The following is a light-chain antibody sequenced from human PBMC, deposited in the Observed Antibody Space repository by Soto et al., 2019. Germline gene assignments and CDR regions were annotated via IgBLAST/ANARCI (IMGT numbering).Light chain of an antibody. J-gene: IGKJ4*01. CDR2: AAS. Sequence: DIQMTQSPSSLSASVGDRVTITCRASQSIRSDLNWYQQKPGKAPKLLIYAASSLHSGVPSRFSGSGSGTDFTLTISSLQPEDFATYSCQQTYRTPLTFGGGTKVDIK. V-gene: IGKV1-39*01. CDR3: QQTYRTPLT. CDR1: QSIRSD.